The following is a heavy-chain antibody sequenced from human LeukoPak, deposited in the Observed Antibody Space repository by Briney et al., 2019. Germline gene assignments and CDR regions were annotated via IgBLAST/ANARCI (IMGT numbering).Heavy chain of an antibody. CDR1: ALTFSSYS. J-gene: IGHJ4*02. V-gene: IGHV3-21*01. D-gene: IGHD4-11*01. CDR2: ISSSSSYI. Sequence: GGSLSLSCAASALTFSSYSMNWVRHAPGKGLEWVSSISSSSSYIYYADSVKGRFTISRDNAKNSLYLQMNSLRAEDTAVYYCARAGWDDYSNYGIDYWGQGTLVTVSS. CDR3: ARAGWDDYSNYGIDY.